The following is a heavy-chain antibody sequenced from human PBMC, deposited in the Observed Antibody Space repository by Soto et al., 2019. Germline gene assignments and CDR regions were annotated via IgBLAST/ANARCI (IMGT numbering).Heavy chain of an antibody. CDR2: IWSDGSNQ. Sequence: QVQLVESGGGVVQPGGSLRLSCAASAFTFSRHGMHWVRQAPCKGLQWVGVIWSDGSNQRYAESVKGRFTISRANSKNTLYLQMNSLRAEDTAVYYCARERTFGENNPNYMDVWGTGITVTVSS. J-gene: IGHJ6*03. D-gene: IGHD3-10*01. CDR3: ARERTFGENNPNYMDV. V-gene: IGHV3-33*01. CDR1: AFTFSRHG.